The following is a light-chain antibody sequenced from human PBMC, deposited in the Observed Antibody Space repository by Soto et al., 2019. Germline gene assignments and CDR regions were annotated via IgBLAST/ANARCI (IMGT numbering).Light chain of an antibody. Sequence: VLTQSPATLSLSPGERATLSCRASQSVDSNLAWYQQKPGQAPRLLIYGASSRATGIPDRFSGSGSGTDFTLTSSRLEPEDFAMYFCQQYVSSPQTFGQGTKVDIK. J-gene: IGKJ1*01. CDR2: GAS. CDR1: QSVDSN. V-gene: IGKV3-20*01. CDR3: QQYVSSPQT.